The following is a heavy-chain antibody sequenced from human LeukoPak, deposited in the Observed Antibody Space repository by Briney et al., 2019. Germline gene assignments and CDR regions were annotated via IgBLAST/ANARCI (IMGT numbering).Heavy chain of an antibody. J-gene: IGHJ4*02. CDR3: AKARGTTGWLPYFDY. V-gene: IGHV3-23*01. CDR1: GVTFSSYA. Sequence: GGSLRLSCSASGVTFSSYAMSWVRQAPGKGLEWVSSVNDGGDNTYYADYLRGRFTVSRDNSRNTLWLQMNSLRAEDTAIYYCAKARGTTGWLPYFDYWGQGALVTVSS. CDR2: VNDGGDNT. D-gene: IGHD6-19*01.